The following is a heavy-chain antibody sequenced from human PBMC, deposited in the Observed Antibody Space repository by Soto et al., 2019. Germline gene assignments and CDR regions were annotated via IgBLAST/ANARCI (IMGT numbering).Heavy chain of an antibody. CDR1: GYTFTIYG. Sequence: ASVKVSCKASGYTFTIYGISWVRQAPGQGLEWMGWISAYNGNTNYAQKIQGRVTMTTDTSTSTAYMELRSLRSDDTAVYYCARGGVYYDILTGNPNNWFDPWGQGTLVTVSS. CDR2: ISAYNGNT. J-gene: IGHJ5*02. D-gene: IGHD3-9*01. V-gene: IGHV1-18*01. CDR3: ARGGVYYDILTGNPNNWFDP.